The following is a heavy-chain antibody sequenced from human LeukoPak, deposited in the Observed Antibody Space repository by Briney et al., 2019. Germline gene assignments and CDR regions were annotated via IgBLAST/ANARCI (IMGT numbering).Heavy chain of an antibody. CDR3: ARDPAQGGY. J-gene: IGHJ4*02. CDR1: GGSISTYY. V-gene: IGHV4-59*12. CDR2: IYYSGST. D-gene: IGHD1-26*01. Sequence: PSETLSLTCTVSGGSISTYYWSWIRQPPGKGLEWIGYIYYSGSTSYNPSLKSRFTISVDTSKNQFSLKLSSVTAADTAVYYCARDPAQGGYWGQGTLVTVSS.